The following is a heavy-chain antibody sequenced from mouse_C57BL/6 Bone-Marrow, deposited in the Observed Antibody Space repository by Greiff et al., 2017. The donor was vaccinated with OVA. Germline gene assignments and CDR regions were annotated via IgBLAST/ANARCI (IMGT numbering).Heavy chain of an antibody. CDR1: GYAFTNYL. V-gene: IGHV1-54*01. CDR3: AREGYYGSSQVFAY. D-gene: IGHD1-1*01. CDR2: INPGSGGT. J-gene: IGHJ3*01. Sequence: QVQLQQSGAELVRPGTSVKVSCKASGYAFTNYLIEWVKQRPGQGLEWIGVINPGSGGTNYNEKFKGKATLTADKSSSTAYMQLSSLTSEDSAVYFCAREGYYGSSQVFAYWGQGTLVTVSA.